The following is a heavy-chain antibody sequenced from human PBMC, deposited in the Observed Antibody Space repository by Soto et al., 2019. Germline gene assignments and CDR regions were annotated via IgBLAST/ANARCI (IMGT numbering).Heavy chain of an antibody. CDR1: GYTFIGYY. V-gene: IGHV1-2*02. CDR2: INPNSGAR. CDR3: ARDAVSTVGDFDY. J-gene: IGHJ4*02. D-gene: IGHD3-16*01. Sequence: GASVKVSCKASGYTFIGYYLHWVRQAPGQGLEWMGWINPNSGARNQAKKFQGRVTMARDRSISTAYLELSRLASDDEAIYFCARDAVSTVGDFDYWGEGTLVTVSS.